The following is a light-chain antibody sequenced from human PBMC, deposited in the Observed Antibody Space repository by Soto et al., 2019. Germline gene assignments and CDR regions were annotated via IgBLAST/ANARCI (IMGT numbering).Light chain of an antibody. CDR2: EVN. CDR3: CSYAGSNNTFYV. CDR1: SSDVGSYNL. Sequence: VLTQPASVSGSPGQSTTISCTGASSDVGSYNLVSWYQQHPGKAPKLVIYEVNKRPSGVSNRFSGSKSGNTASLTISGLQAEDEADYYCCSYAGSNNTFYVFGTGTKVTV. J-gene: IGLJ1*01. V-gene: IGLV2-23*02.